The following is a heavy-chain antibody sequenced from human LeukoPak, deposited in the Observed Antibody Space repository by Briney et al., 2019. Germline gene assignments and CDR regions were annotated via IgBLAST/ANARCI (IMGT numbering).Heavy chain of an antibody. CDR3: ARAGVYQNWFDP. V-gene: IGHV3-30-3*01. J-gene: IGHJ5*02. CDR1: GFTFSTYT. Sequence: GRFLRLSCAASGFTFSTYTMPWVRQAPGKGLEWVAVTSYDETNRYYADSVQGRFTISRDNSKNTLYLQLNSLRPEDTAVYYCARAGVYQNWFDPWGQGTLVTVSS. CDR2: TSYDETNR. D-gene: IGHD3-10*01.